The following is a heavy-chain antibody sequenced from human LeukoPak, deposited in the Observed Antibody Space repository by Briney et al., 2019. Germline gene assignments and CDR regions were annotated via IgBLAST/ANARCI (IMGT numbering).Heavy chain of an antibody. CDR1: GFTVSSNY. J-gene: IGHJ4*02. Sequence: GGSLRLSCAASGFTVSSNYMSWVRQAPGKGLEWVSVIYSGGSTYYADSVKGRFTISRDNSKNTLCLQMNSLRAEDTAVYYCARAAAMVPDYWGQGTLITVSS. D-gene: IGHD5-18*01. CDR2: IYSGGST. CDR3: ARAAAMVPDY. V-gene: IGHV3-66*01.